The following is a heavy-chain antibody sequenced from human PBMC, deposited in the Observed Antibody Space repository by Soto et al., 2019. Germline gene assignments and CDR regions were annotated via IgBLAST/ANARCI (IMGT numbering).Heavy chain of an antibody. CDR3: TTYHGDYNFDH. J-gene: IGHJ5*02. CDR2: FDPDEAET. V-gene: IGHV1-24*01. D-gene: IGHD4-17*01. CDR1: GYTLNEVA. Sequence: ASVKVSCKVSGYTLNEVAMHWVRQAPGKGLEWLGGFDPDEAETIYAQHFQGRVTMTEDTSTDTVYMELSSLGSEDTALYFCTTYHGDYNFDHWGQGTLVTVSS.